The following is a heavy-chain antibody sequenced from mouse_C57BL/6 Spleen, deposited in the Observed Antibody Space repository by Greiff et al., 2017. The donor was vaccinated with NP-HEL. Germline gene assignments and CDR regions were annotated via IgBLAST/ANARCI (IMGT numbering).Heavy chain of an antibody. CDR2: ISDGGSYT. Sequence: EVQGVESGGGLEKPGGSLKLSCAASGFTFSSYAMSWVRQTPEKRLEWVATISDGGSYTYYPDNVKGRFTISRDNAKNNLYLQMSHLKSEDTAMYYCARDDYDGGHFDYWGQGTTLTVSS. D-gene: IGHD2-4*01. CDR1: GFTFSSYA. CDR3: ARDDYDGGHFDY. V-gene: IGHV5-4*01. J-gene: IGHJ2*01.